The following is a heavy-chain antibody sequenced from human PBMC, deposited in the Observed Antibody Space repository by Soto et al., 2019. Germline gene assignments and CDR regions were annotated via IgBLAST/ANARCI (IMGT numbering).Heavy chain of an antibody. J-gene: IGHJ6*02. CDR3: ARDASYYSLWSGYYPSRNGMDV. Sequence: QVQVVESGGGVVQPGRSLRLSCAASGFTFSSFGMHWVRQAPGKGLEWVSLIWYDGSKKSYGDSVKGRFTISRDNSRNTVYLKMNSLRGDDTAVYYCARDASYYSLWSGYYPSRNGMDVWGQGTTVTVSS. CDR1: GFTFSSFG. CDR2: IWYDGSKK. D-gene: IGHD3-3*01. V-gene: IGHV3-33*01.